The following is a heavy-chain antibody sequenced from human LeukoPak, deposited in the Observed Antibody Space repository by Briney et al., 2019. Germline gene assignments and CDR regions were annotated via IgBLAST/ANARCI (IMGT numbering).Heavy chain of an antibody. V-gene: IGHV1-69*05. Sequence: ASVKVSCEASGGTFSSYAISWVRQAPGQGLEWVGGIIPIVGTANYAQQCQGRVTITTDGSTSTAYMELSSLRSEHTAVYYCARDSCGGDCYPGSYAFDIWGQGTTVTVSS. CDR2: IIPIVGTA. D-gene: IGHD2-21*02. J-gene: IGHJ3*02. CDR1: GGTFSSYA. CDR3: ARDSCGGDCYPGSYAFDI.